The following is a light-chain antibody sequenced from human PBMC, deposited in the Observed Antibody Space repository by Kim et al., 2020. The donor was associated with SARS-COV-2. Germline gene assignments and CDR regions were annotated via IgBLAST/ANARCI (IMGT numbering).Light chain of an antibody. Sequence: GDRVTITCRASQGISTWLAWYQQNQGKAPKLLIYDASSLESGVPSRFSGSGSGTEFTLTISSLQPDDFATYYCQQYHSSSPTFGQGTKV. CDR1: QGISTW. J-gene: IGKJ1*01. CDR2: DAS. CDR3: QQYHSSSPT. V-gene: IGKV1-5*01.